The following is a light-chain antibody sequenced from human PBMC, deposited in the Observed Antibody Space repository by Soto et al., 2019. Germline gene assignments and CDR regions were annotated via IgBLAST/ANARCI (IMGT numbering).Light chain of an antibody. V-gene: IGLV2-11*01. CDR2: DVS. CDR3: CSYAGSPYV. J-gene: IGLJ1*01. CDR1: SSDVGGNNY. Sequence: QSALTQPRSVSGSPGQSVTISCTGTSSDVGGNNYVSWYQQHPGKAPKLMIYDVSKRPSGVPDRFSGSNSSNTASLTISVLQAADEADYYCCSYAGSPYVFGTGTKLAVL.